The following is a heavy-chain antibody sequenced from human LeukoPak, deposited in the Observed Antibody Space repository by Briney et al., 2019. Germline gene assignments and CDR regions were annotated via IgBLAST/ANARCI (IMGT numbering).Heavy chain of an antibody. V-gene: IGHV1-2*02. J-gene: IGHJ3*02. CDR1: GYTFTGYY. Sequence: ASVKVSCKASGYTFTGYYMHWVRQAPGQGLEWMGWINPNSGGTNYAQKFQGRVTMTRDTSISTAYMELSRLRSDDTAVYYCASFCSLITGPVRGNDAFDIWGQGTMVTVSS. CDR2: INPNSGGT. D-gene: IGHD3-16*01. CDR3: ASFCSLITGPVRGNDAFDI.